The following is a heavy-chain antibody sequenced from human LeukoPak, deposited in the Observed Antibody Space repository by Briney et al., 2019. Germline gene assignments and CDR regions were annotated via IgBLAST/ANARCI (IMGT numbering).Heavy chain of an antibody. V-gene: IGHV1-8*02. CDR2: MNPNSGNT. D-gene: IGHD3-10*01. CDR3: ARRHRWFGELLRE. J-gene: IGHJ4*02. CDR1: GYTFTSYC. Sequence: GASVNVSCKASGYTFTSYCISWVRQATGQGLEWMGWMNPNSGNTGYAQKFQGRVTMTRNTSISTAYMELSSLRSEDTAVYYCARRHRWFGELLREWGQGTLVTVSS.